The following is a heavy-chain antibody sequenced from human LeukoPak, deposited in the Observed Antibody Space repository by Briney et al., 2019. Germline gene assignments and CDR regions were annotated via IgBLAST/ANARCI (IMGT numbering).Heavy chain of an antibody. Sequence: GGALRLSCAASGFTFISYAMSWVRQAPGKGLEWVSAISGSGGSTYYADSVKGRFTISRDNSKNTLYLQMNSLRAEDTAVYYCAKDAEHYRSTIDYWGQGTLVTVSS. CDR1: GFTFISYA. CDR3: AKDAEHYRSTIDY. CDR2: ISGSGGST. V-gene: IGHV3-23*01. D-gene: IGHD5/OR15-5a*01. J-gene: IGHJ4*02.